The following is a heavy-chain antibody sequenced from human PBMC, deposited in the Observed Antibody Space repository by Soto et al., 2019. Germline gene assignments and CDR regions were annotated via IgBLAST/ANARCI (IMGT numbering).Heavy chain of an antibody. CDR3: VPAPGWSST. CDR2: IKSKTDGGTT. Sequence: PGGSLRLSCAASGFTFSSYAMSWVRQAPGKGLEWVGRIKSKTDGGTTDYAAPVKGRFTISRDDSKNTLYLQMNSLKTEDTAVYYCVPAPGWSSTWGQGTLVTVSS. V-gene: IGHV3-15*01. D-gene: IGHD6-19*01. J-gene: IGHJ5*02. CDR1: GFTFSSYA.